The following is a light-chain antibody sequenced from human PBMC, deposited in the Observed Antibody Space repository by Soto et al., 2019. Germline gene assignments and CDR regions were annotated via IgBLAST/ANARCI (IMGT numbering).Light chain of an antibody. CDR2: DAS. V-gene: IGKV3-11*01. Sequence: ESVLISAPAIPSLYPGERATLSCRASQSVSSYLAWYQQKPGQAPRLLIYDASNRATGIPARFSGSGSGTDFTLTISSLEPEDFAVYYCQQRSNWPSFGGGTKVDIK. CDR3: QQRSNWPS. J-gene: IGKJ4*01. CDR1: QSVSSY.